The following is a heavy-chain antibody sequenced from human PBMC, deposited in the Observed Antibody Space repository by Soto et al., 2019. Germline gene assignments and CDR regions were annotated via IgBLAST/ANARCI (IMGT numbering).Heavy chain of an antibody. D-gene: IGHD6-13*01. V-gene: IGHV3-30-3*01. J-gene: IGHJ3*02. Sequence: QEQLMESGGGVVQPGRSLRLSCVASGFTFRSYGMHWVRQAPGKGLEWVAVMSDDESKKYYADSVKGRFTISRDNSKNTLFLQMDTLISEDTAVYYCARTAGGRVRGALDIWGQGTMVTVSS. CDR3: ARTAGGRVRGALDI. CDR2: MSDDESKK. CDR1: GFTFRSYG.